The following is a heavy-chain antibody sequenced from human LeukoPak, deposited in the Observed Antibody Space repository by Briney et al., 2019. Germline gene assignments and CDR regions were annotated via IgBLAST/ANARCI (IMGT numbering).Heavy chain of an antibody. CDR3: ARALWFGELLSLPSDY. J-gene: IGHJ4*02. CDR1: GYSFTSYW. CDR2: IYPGDSDT. V-gene: IGHV5-51*01. D-gene: IGHD3-10*01. Sequence: GESLQISCKGSGYSFTSYWIGWVRQMPGKGLEWMGIIYPGDSDTRYSPSFQGQVTISADKSISTAYLQWSSLKASDTAMYYCARALWFGELLSLPSDYWGQGTLVTVSS.